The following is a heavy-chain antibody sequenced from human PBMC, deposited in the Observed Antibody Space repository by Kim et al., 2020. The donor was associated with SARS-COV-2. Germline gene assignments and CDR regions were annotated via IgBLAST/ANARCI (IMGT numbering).Heavy chain of an antibody. V-gene: IGHV4-38-2*02. CDR3: ARVGVRGVIIKWGYYFDY. CDR1: GYSISSGYY. J-gene: IGHJ4*02. CDR2: IYHSGST. D-gene: IGHD3-10*01. Sequence: SETLSLTCTVSGYSISSGYYWGWIRQPPGKGLEWIGSIYHSGSTYYNPSLKSRVTISVDTSKNQFSLKLSSVTAADTAVYYCARVGVRGVIIKWGYYFDYWGQGTLVTVSS.